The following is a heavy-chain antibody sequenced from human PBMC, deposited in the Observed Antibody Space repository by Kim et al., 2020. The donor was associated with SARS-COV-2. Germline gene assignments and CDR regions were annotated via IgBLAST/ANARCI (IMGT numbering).Heavy chain of an antibody. CDR2: INAANGNT. V-gene: IGHV1-3*01. CDR1: GYTFTNYA. Sequence: ASVRVSCKASGYTFTNYAMHWVRQAPGQRLEWMGWINAANGNTKYSEKFQGRVTITRDTSASTAYMELSSLGSEDTAVYYCARDGGPADWGQGTLVTVSS. D-gene: IGHD3-16*01. CDR3: ARDGGPAD. J-gene: IGHJ4*02.